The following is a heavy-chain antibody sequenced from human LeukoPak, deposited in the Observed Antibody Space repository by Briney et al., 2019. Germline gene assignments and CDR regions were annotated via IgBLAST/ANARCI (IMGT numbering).Heavy chain of an antibody. Sequence: SETLSLTCAVYGGSFSGYYWSWIRQPPGKGLEWIGEINHSGSTNYNPSLKSRVTISVDTSKNQFSLKLSSVTAVDTAVYYCARVRGYYPYYFDYWGQGTLVTVSS. D-gene: IGHD3-3*01. CDR3: ARVRGYYPYYFDY. CDR1: GGSFSGYY. V-gene: IGHV4-34*01. J-gene: IGHJ4*02. CDR2: INHSGST.